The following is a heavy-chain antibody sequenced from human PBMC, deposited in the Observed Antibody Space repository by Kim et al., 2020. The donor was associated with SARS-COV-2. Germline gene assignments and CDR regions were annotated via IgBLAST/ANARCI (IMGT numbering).Heavy chain of an antibody. D-gene: IGHD3-10*01. Sequence: ASVKVSCKASGYTFSIYYMHWVRQAPGQGLEWMGIINPSTSTTSYAQKFQGRVTMTSDTSTSTVYMEMSSLTSEDTAVYYCARGLGMVPDYWGPGPLVTVSS. CDR3: ARGLGMVPDY. V-gene: IGHV1-46*01. CDR1: GYTFSIYY. CDR2: INPSTSTT. J-gene: IGHJ4*02.